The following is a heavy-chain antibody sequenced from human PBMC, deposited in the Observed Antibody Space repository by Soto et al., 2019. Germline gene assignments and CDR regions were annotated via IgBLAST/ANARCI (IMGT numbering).Heavy chain of an antibody. CDR3: ARVETMIVVVIPGEYYYYGMDV. CDR1: GGTFSSYA. V-gene: IGHV1-69*13. D-gene: IGHD3-22*01. CDR2: IIPIFGTA. J-gene: IGHJ6*02. Sequence: SVKVSCKASGGTFSSYAISWVRQAPGQGLEWMGGIIPIFGTANYAQKFQGRVTITADESTSTAYMELSSLRSEDTAVYYCARVETMIVVVIPGEYYYYGMDVWGQGTTVTVSS.